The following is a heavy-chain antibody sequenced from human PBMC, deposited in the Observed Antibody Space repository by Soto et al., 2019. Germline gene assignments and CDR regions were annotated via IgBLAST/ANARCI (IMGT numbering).Heavy chain of an antibody. CDR3: AKVRDTTMDMNFDY. J-gene: IGHJ4*02. D-gene: IGHD5-18*01. CDR2: FDNSDGRT. Sequence: EVQLLESGGGLVQPGGSLRLSCAASGFTFSSYAMNWVRQAPGKGLEWVSTFDNSDGRTYYSDSVKGRFTISRDNSKNTLFLQMNSLRLEDTAVYYCAKVRDTTMDMNFDYWGQGTLVTVSS. V-gene: IGHV3-23*01. CDR1: GFTFSSYA.